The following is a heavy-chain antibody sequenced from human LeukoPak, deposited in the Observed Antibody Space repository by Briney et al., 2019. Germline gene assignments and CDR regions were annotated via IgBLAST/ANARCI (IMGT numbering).Heavy chain of an antibody. D-gene: IGHD5-18*01. V-gene: IGHV3-7*01. CDR2: IKQDGSDK. Sequence: PGGSLRLSCAASGFTFSTHWVTWVRQAPGKGLEWVATIKQDGSDKYYVDSVKGRFTISRDNANNSLYLQMNSLRSEDTAVYYCARGIQLWNGDYWGQGTLVTVSS. J-gene: IGHJ4*02. CDR1: GFTFSTHW. CDR3: ARGIQLWNGDY.